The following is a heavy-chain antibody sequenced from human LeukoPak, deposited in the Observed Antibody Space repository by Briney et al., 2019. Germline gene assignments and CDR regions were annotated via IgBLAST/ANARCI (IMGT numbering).Heavy chain of an antibody. J-gene: IGHJ3*02. D-gene: IGHD3-22*01. CDR3: ARGLTYYFDSSGYYVTDAFDI. Sequence: PSETLSLTCTVSGGSISSYYWSWIRQPPGKGLEWSGYIYYSGSTNYNPSLKSRVTISVDTSKNQFSLKLTSVTAADTAVYYCARGLTYYFDSSGYYVTDAFDIWGQGTRVTVSS. CDR1: GGSISSYY. CDR2: IYYSGST. V-gene: IGHV4-59*01.